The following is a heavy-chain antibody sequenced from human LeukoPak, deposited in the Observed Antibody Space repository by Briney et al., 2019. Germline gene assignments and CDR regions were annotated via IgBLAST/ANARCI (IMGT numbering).Heavy chain of an antibody. V-gene: IGHV1-2*06. CDR2: INLRSGGT. D-gene: IGHD3-9*01. J-gene: IGHJ4*02. CDR1: VYTFTDYY. CDR3: RLVTTGDY. Sequence: ASVKDSCKTSVYTFTDYYMHWVRQAPGQGLEWMGRINLRSGGTNYAQKFQGRVTVTRDTSISTVYMELSRLKSDDTAVYYCRLVTTGDYWGQGTLVSVSS.